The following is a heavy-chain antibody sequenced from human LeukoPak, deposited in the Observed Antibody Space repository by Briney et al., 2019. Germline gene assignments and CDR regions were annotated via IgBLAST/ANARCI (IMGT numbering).Heavy chain of an antibody. D-gene: IGHD6-13*01. J-gene: IGHJ4*02. CDR3: ARLYSSSSYFDY. V-gene: IGHV4-4*09. Sequence: SETLSLTRTVSGGSISSYYWSWIRQPPGKGLEWIGYIYTSGNTNYNPSLKSRVTISVDTSKNQFSLKLSSVTAADMAVYYCARLYSSSSYFDYWGQGTLVTVSS. CDR2: IYTSGNT. CDR1: GGSISSYY.